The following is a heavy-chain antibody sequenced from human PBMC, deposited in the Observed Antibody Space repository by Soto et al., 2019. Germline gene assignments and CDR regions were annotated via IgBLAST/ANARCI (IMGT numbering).Heavy chain of an antibody. CDR3: AKGIYDYVWGSYRSDYYYGMDV. J-gene: IGHJ6*02. CDR1: GFTFSGYG. V-gene: IGHV3-23*01. Sequence: GGSLRLSCAASGFTFSGYGMSWVRQAPGKGLEWVSAISGSGGSTYYADSVKGRFTISRDNSKNTLYLQMNSLRAEDTAVYYCAKGIYDYVWGSYRSDYYYGMDVWGQGTTVTVSS. D-gene: IGHD3-16*02. CDR2: ISGSGGST.